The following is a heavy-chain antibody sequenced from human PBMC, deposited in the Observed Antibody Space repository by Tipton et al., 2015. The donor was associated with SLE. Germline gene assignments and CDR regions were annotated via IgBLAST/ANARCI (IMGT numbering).Heavy chain of an antibody. J-gene: IGHJ4*02. CDR3: AASLVGAIDY. CDR1: GFTFSTYA. CDR2: ISYDGSNK. V-gene: IGHV3-30*04. D-gene: IGHD1-26*01. Sequence: SLRLSCAASGFTFSTYAMHWVRQAPGKGLEWVAVISYDGSNKYYADSVKGRLTISRDNSKNTLFLQMNSLRAEDTAVYYCAASLVGAIDYWGQVTLVTVSS.